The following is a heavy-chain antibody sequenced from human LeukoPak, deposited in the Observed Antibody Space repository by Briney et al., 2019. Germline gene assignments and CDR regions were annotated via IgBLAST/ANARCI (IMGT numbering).Heavy chain of an antibody. Sequence: GGSLRLSCAASGFTSSSYGMHWVRQAPGKGLEWVAVIWYDGSNKYYADSVKGRFTISRDNSKNTLYLQMNSLRAEDTAVYYCARERVVAMTYGMDVWGQGTTVTVSS. CDR1: GFTSSSYG. V-gene: IGHV3-33*01. J-gene: IGHJ6*02. CDR3: ARERVVAMTYGMDV. D-gene: IGHD3-22*01. CDR2: IWYDGSNK.